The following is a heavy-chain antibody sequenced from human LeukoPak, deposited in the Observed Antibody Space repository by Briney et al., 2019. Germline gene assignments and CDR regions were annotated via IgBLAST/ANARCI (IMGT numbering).Heavy chain of an antibody. CDR1: GFTFSSYA. D-gene: IGHD3-10*01. J-gene: IGHJ4*02. Sequence: PGGSLRLSCAASGFTFSSYAMHWVRQAPGKGLEWVAVISYDGSNKYYADSVKGRFTISRDNSKNTLYLQMNSLRAEDTAVYYCARDGGITKRRLPGYFDYWGQGTLVTVSS. V-gene: IGHV3-30*04. CDR2: ISYDGSNK. CDR3: ARDGGITKRRLPGYFDY.